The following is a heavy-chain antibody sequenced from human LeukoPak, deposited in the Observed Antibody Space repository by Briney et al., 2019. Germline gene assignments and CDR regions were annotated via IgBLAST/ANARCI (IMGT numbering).Heavy chain of an antibody. CDR3: AVHHSSRQPAAGFDI. CDR1: GYSFTSYW. D-gene: IGHD6-13*01. CDR2: IYPGDSDT. Sequence: GESLKISCKGSGYSFTSYWIGWVRQMPGKGLECMGIIYPGDSDTRYSPSFQGQVTISADKSISTAYLQWSSLKAPDTAMYYCAVHHSSRQPAAGFDIWGQGTTVTVSS. V-gene: IGHV5-51*01. J-gene: IGHJ3*02.